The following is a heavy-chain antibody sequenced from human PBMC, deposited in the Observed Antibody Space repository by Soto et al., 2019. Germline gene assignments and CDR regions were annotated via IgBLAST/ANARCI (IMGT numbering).Heavy chain of an antibody. V-gene: IGHV2-5*01. CDR1: GFSLSTRAVG. CDR3: AHRQDLGAFDI. Sequence: GPTLVNPKQTLTLTCTFSGFSLSTRAVGVGWIRQPPGKALEWLALIYWNDDQRYSPSLKNRLTITKDTSKNHVVLTMTNMDPADTATYYCAHRQDLGAFDIWGQGTMVTVSS. J-gene: IGHJ3*02. CDR2: IYWNDDQ. D-gene: IGHD7-27*01.